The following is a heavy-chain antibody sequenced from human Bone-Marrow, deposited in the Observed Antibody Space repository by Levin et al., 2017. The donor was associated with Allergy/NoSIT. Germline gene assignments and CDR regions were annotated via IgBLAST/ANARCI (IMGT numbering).Heavy chain of an antibody. CDR3: AKDFSACSGGTCLHNWFDP. J-gene: IGHJ5*02. D-gene: IGHD2-15*01. CDR2: ISYDGSNK. Sequence: GESLKISCAASGFIFNSYGIHWVRQAPGKGLEWVAVISYDGSNKFYVDSVKGRFTISRDNSENTVYLQMNSLRAEDTAVYYCAKDFSACSGGTCLHNWFDPWGQGTLVTVSS. V-gene: IGHV3-30*18. CDR1: GFIFNSYG.